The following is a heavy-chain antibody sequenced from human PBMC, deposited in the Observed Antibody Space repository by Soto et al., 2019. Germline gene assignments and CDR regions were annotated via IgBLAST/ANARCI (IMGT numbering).Heavy chain of an antibody. CDR1: GGSISSGDYY. Sequence: PSETLSLTCTVSGGSISSGDYYWSCIRQPPGKGLEWIGYIYHSGSTYYNPSLKSRVTMSVDTSKNQFSLKLSSVSAADTAVYYCAGLGPLGFDIWGQGTMVPVSS. D-gene: IGHD3-9*01. CDR2: IYHSGST. CDR3: AGLGPLGFDI. J-gene: IGHJ3*02. V-gene: IGHV4-30-4*01.